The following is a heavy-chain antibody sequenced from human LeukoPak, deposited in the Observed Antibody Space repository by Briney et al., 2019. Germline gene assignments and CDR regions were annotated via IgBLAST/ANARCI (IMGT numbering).Heavy chain of an antibody. D-gene: IGHD6-19*01. CDR2: MSSSDDGR. V-gene: IGHV3-23*01. J-gene: IGHJ5*02. CDR1: GFSFSSYA. CDR3: AKDTSSGWPNWFDP. Sequence: GGSLRLSCATSGFSFSSYAMSWVRQAPGKGLEWVSAMSSSDDGRYYAASVRGRFTISRDNSKNTLYLQMNSLRAEDTAVYYCAKDTSSGWPNWFDPRGQGTLVTVSS.